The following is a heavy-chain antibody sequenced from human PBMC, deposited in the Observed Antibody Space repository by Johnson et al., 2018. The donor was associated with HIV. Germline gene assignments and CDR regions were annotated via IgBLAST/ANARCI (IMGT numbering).Heavy chain of an antibody. CDR3: AKVHFSGIYPGDAFDI. V-gene: IGHV3-30-3*01. Sequence: QVQLVESGGGVVRPGGSLRLSCAASGFTFSSYAMHWVRQAPGKGLEWVAVISYDGSNKYYADSVKGRFTISRDNSKNPLYLQMNSLRGEDTAVYYCAKVHFSGIYPGDAFDIWGQGTMVTVSS. CDR2: ISYDGSNK. D-gene: IGHD1-26*01. J-gene: IGHJ3*02. CDR1: GFTFSSYA.